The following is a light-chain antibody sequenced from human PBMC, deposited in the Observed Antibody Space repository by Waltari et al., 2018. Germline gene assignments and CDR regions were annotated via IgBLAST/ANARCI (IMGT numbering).Light chain of an antibody. J-gene: IGLJ2*01. CDR2: DVT. CDR3: TSYTTTSTLVL. V-gene: IGLV2-14*03. Sequence: QSALTQPASVSGSPGQSITISCTGTTSDIGGYNYVSWYQQHPGRAPKLMIYDVTDRPSGLSIRFSGSKSGNTASLTSSGLRAEDEAYYYCTSYTTTSTLVLFGGGTKLTVL. CDR1: TSDIGGYNY.